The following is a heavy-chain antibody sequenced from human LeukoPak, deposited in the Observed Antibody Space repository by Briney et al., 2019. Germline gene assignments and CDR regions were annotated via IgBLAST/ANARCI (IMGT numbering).Heavy chain of an antibody. CDR1: GFTFSGSA. CDR3: AGNYDSWTGLNY. J-gene: IGHJ4*02. D-gene: IGHD3-3*01. V-gene: IGHV3-73*01. CDR2: IGNKASNYAT. Sequence: EGSLKLSCAASGFTFSGSAMHWVRQASGKGLEWVGHIGNKASNYATDYGPSLKGRFTISRDDSKDTAYLQVNSLKPEDTAVYYCAGNYDSWTGLNYWGLGTLVTVSS.